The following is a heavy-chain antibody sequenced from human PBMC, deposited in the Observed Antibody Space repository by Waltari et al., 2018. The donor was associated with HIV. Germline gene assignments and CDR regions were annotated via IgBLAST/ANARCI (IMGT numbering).Heavy chain of an antibody. J-gene: IGHJ4*02. D-gene: IGHD1-1*01. CDR2: ISYDGSNK. V-gene: IGHV3-30*18. CDR3: AKGWTPRYFDY. Sequence: QVQLVESGGGVVQPGRSLRLSCAASGFTFSSYGMHWVRQAPGKGLEWVAVISYDGSNKYYADSVKCRFTISRDNSKNTLYLQMNSLRAEDTAVYYCAKGWTPRYFDYWGQGTLVTVSS. CDR1: GFTFSSYG.